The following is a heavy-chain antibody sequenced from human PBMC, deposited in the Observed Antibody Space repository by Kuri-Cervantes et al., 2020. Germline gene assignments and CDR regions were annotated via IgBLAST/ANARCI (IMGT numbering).Heavy chain of an antibody. V-gene: IGHV3-9*01. CDR1: GFIFDDYA. CDR2: ISWKSGSI. J-gene: IGHJ4*02. D-gene: IGHD2-2*01. Sequence: SLKISCAASGFIFDDYAMHWVRQVPGKGLEWVSGISWKSGSIGYADSVKGRFTISRDNARNSLYLQMNSLRAEDTAVYYRARDSGLKYDYWGQGTLVTVSS. CDR3: ARDSGLKYDY.